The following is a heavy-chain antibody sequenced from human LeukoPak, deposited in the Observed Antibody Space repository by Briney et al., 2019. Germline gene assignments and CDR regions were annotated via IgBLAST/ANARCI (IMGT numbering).Heavy chain of an antibody. CDR3: AARGLRGYSYGSAFDY. CDR2: IVVGSGNT. V-gene: IGHV1-58*01. D-gene: IGHD5-18*01. Sequence: SVKVSCKASGFTFTSSAVQWVRQARGQRLEWIGWIVVGSGNTNYAQKFQERVTITRDMSTSTAYMELSSLRSEDTAVYYCAARGLRGYSYGSAFDYWGQGTLVTASS. CDR1: GFTFTSSA. J-gene: IGHJ4*02.